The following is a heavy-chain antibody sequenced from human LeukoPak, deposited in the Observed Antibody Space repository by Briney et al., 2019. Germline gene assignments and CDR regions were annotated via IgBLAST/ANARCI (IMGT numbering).Heavy chain of an antibody. CDR3: ARDLDYVFDY. CDR2: IYYSGST. J-gene: IGHJ4*02. D-gene: IGHD3-10*02. Sequence: SGTLSLTCTVSGGSISSHYWSWIRQPPGKGLEWIGYIYYSGSTNYNPSLKSRVTISVDTSKNQFSLKLTSVTAADTAVYYCARDLDYVFDYWGQGTLVTVSS. V-gene: IGHV4-59*11. CDR1: GGSISSHY.